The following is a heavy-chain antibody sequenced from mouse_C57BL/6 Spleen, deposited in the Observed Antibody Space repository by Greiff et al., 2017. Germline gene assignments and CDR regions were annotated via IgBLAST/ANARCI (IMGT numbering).Heavy chain of an antibody. V-gene: IGHV1-53*01. J-gene: IGHJ3*01. CDR1: GYTFLSYW. CDR2: INPSNGGT. D-gene: IGHD2-10*01. CDR3: ASSAYYPLAY. Sequence: QVQLQQSGTELVKPGASVKLSCKASGYTFLSYWMHWVKQRPGQGLEWIGNINPSNGGTNYNEKFKSKATLTADKSSSTAYMKLSSLTSEDSAGYYCASSAYYPLAYWGQGTLVTVSA.